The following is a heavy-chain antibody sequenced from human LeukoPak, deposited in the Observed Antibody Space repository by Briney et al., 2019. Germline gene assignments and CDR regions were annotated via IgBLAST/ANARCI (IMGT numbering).Heavy chain of an antibody. D-gene: IGHD3-9*01. CDR2: IWYDGSNK. Sequence: GGSLRLSCAASGFTFSSYGMHWVRQAPGKGLEWVAVIWYDGSNKYYADSVKGRFTISSDNSKNTLYLQMNSLRAEDTAVYYCAREGYYDILTGAFDIWGQGTMVTVSS. CDR1: GFTFSSYG. J-gene: IGHJ3*02. V-gene: IGHV3-33*01. CDR3: AREGYYDILTGAFDI.